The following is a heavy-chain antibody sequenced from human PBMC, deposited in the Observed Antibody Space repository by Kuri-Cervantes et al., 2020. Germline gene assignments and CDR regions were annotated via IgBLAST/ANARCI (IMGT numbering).Heavy chain of an antibody. Sequence: ASVKVSCKASGYTFTGYYMHWVRQAPGQGLEWMGWINPNSGGTNYARKFQGRVTMTRDTSISTAYMELSRLRSDDTAVYYCARSGASIAARRFDYWGQGTLVPVSS. CDR3: ARSGASIAARRFDY. V-gene: IGHV1-2*02. CDR2: INPNSGGT. CDR1: GYTFTGYY. J-gene: IGHJ4*02. D-gene: IGHD6-6*01.